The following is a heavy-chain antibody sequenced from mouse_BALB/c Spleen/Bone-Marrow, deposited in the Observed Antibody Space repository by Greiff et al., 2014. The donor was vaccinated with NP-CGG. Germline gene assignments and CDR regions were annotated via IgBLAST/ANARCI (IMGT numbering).Heavy chain of an antibody. V-gene: IGHV1-9*01. D-gene: IGHD2-4*01. Sequence: VKLAESGAELMKPGASVKISCKATGYTFSRNWIEWVKQRPGHGLEWIGEILPRSGSTNYNEKFKGKATFTADTSSNTANMQLSSLTSEDSGVYYCARVGSTMITTAFAYWGQGTLVTVSA. CDR2: ILPRSGST. J-gene: IGHJ3*01. CDR3: ARVGSTMITTAFAY. CDR1: GYTFSRNW.